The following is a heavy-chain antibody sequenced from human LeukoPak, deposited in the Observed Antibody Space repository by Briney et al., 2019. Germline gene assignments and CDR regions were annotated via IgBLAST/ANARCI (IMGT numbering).Heavy chain of an antibody. CDR2: ISAYNGNT. CDR1: GYTFTSYG. J-gene: IGHJ6*02. Sequence: ASVKVSCKASGYTFTSYGISWVRQAPGQGLEWMGRISAYNGNTNYAQKLQGRVTMTTDTSTSTAYMELRSLRSDDTAVYYCARDIKNYYYYYGMDVWGQGTTVTVSS. V-gene: IGHV1-18*01. D-gene: IGHD3-10*01. CDR3: ARDIKNYYYYYGMDV.